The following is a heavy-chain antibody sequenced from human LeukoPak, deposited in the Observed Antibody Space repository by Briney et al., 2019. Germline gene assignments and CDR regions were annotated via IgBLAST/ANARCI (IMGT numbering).Heavy chain of an antibody. J-gene: IGHJ3*02. D-gene: IGHD2-8*02. V-gene: IGHV3-53*01. CDR3: ASDNPRRYCTGSNCFLDAFDI. CDR1: GFTVSSNY. Sequence: GGSLRLSCAASGFTVSSNYMSWVRQAPGKGLEWVSVIYSGGSTYYADSVKGRFTISRDNSKNTLYLQMNSLRAEDTAVYYCASDNPRRYCTGSNCFLDAFDIWGQGTMVTVSS. CDR2: IYSGGST.